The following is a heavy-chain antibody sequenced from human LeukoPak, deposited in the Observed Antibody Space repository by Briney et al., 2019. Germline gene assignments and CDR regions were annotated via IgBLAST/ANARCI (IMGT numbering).Heavy chain of an antibody. V-gene: IGHV4-61*02. CDR2: IYTSGST. CDR3: ARRATTGLRTFDI. CDR1: GGSISSGSYY. Sequence: SETLSLTCTVSGGSISSGSYYWSWIRQPAGKGLERIGLIYTSGSTNYNPHLKSRVTKSLNTSENQFSLKLSSVTAADTAMYYCARRATTGLRTFDIWGQGTMVSVSS. D-gene: IGHD1-26*01. J-gene: IGHJ3*02.